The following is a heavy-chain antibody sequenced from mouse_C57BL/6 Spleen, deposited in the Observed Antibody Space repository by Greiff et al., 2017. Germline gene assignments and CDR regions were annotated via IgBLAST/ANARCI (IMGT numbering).Heavy chain of an antibody. CDR2: IRNKANGYKT. V-gene: IGHV7-3*01. D-gene: IGHD2-1*01. Sequence: EVKLMESGGGLVQPGGSLSLSCAASGFTFTDYYMSWVRQPPGKALEWLGFIRNKANGYKTEYSASVKGRFTISRDNSQSILYLQMNALRADDSATYYCARLYGNYVWYFDVWGTGTTVTVSS. CDR3: ARLYGNYVWYFDV. J-gene: IGHJ1*03. CDR1: GFTFTDYY.